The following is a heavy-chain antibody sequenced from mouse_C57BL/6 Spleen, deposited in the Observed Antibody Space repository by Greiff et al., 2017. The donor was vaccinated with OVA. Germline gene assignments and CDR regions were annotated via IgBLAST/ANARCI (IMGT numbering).Heavy chain of an antibody. D-gene: IGHD1-1*01. CDR3: ARITTVGAD. CDR2: IDPSDSYP. CDR1: GYTFTSYW. J-gene: IGHJ2*01. Sequence: VQLQQPGAELVMPGASVKLSCKASGYTFTSYWMHWVKQRPGQGLEWIGEIDPSDSYPNSNQKFQGTSTLTVDKSSSTAYMQLSSLTSEDAAVYYCARITTVGADGGQGTTLTVAS. V-gene: IGHV1-69*01.